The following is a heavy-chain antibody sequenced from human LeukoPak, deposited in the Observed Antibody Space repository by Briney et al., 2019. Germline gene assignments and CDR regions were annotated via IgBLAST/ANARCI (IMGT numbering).Heavy chain of an antibody. V-gene: IGHV3-15*01. CDR1: GFTFNSYA. CDR3: TTDWYYDYVWVSYFSEYLGDY. CDR2: IKSKTDGGTT. D-gene: IGHD3-16*01. Sequence: PGGSLRLSCAASGFTFNSYAMGWVRQAPGKGLEWVGRIKSKTDGGTTDYAAPVKGRFTISRDDSKNTLYLQMNSLKTEDTAVYYCTTDWYYDYVWVSYFSEYLGDYWGQGTLVTVSS. J-gene: IGHJ4*02.